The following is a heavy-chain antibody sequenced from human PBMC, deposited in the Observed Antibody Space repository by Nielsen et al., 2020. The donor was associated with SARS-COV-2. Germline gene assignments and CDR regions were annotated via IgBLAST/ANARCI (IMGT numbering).Heavy chain of an antibody. D-gene: IGHD3-16*02. Sequence: GGSLRLSCAASGFTFSSYTMSWVRQAPGKELEWVSYISSSSSTIYYADSVKGRFTISRDNAKNSLYLQMNSLRAEDTAVYYCAMGRLSVWGQGTLVTVSS. J-gene: IGHJ4*02. CDR2: ISSSSSTI. CDR1: GFTFSSYT. CDR3: AMGRLSV. V-gene: IGHV3-48*01.